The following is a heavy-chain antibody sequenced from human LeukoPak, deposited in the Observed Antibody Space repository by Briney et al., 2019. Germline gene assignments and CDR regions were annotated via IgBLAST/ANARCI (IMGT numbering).Heavy chain of an antibody. D-gene: IGHD3-3*01. V-gene: IGHV3-49*04. J-gene: IGHJ6*03. CDR3: TRDYTDYDFWSGYKSYYYMDV. CDR2: IRSKAYGGTT. CDR1: GFTFGDYA. Sequence: GGSLRLSCTASGFTFGDYAMSWVRQAPGKGLEWVGFIRSKAYGGTTEYAASVKGRFTISRDDSKSIAYLQMNSLRTEDTAVYYCTRDYTDYDFWSGYKSYYYMDVWGKGTTVTVSS.